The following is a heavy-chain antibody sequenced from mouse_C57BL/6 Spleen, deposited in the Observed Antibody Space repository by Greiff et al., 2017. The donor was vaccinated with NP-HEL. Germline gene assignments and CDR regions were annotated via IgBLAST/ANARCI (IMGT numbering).Heavy chain of an antibody. Sequence: EVQLQQSGPGLVKPSQSLSLTCSVTGYSITSGYYWNWIRQFPGNKLEWMGYISYDGSNNYNPSLKNRISITRDTSKNQFFLKLNSVTTEDTATYYCARDYDYDGPYYYAMDYWGQGTSVTVSS. D-gene: IGHD2-4*01. CDR3: ARDYDYDGPYYYAMDY. CDR2: ISYDGSN. V-gene: IGHV3-6*01. CDR1: GYSITSGYY. J-gene: IGHJ4*01.